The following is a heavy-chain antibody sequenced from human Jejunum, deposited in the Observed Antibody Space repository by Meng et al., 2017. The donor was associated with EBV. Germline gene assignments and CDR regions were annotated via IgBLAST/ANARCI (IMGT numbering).Heavy chain of an antibody. CDR2: SHPSEST. D-gene: IGHD5-24*01. J-gene: IGHJ4*02. V-gene: IGHV4-4*02. CDR1: GDTIRSENW. CDR3: ARDRGVEDY. Sequence: QVQRQGAGPGLVKPATTMFLTCAVYGDTIRSENWRSWARQPPGKRLEYIGESHPSESTKYNPSLKSRVTISVDKSNTHFSLKLRSVTAADTAVYYCARDRGVEDYWGQGTLVTVSS.